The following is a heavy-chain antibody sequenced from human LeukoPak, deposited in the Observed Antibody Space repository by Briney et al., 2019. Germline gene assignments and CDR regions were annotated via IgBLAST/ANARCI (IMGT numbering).Heavy chain of an antibody. J-gene: IGHJ5*02. V-gene: IGHV4-59*04. CDR2: IHYAGTT. CDR3: ASSNSKKGDWFDP. D-gene: IGHD4-11*01. CDR1: GGSISGFY. Sequence: SETLSLTCTVSGGSISGFYWTWIRQPPGKGLEWIGSIHYAGTTYYNPSLKSRVTMSVDTSKNQFSLKLSSVTAADTAVYYCASSNSKKGDWFDPWGQGTLVTVSS.